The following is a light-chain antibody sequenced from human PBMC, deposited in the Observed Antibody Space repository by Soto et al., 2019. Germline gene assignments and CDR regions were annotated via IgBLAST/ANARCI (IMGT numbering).Light chain of an antibody. CDR2: DVT. CDR1: RSDVGGYNY. J-gene: IGLJ2*01. CDR3: SSFTTVNTFLV. V-gene: IGLV2-14*03. Sequence: QSALTQPASVSGFPGQSITISCTGSRSDVGGYNYVSWYQQHPAKAPKMIIYDVTSRPSGVSNRFSGSKSGNTASLTISGLQADDEADYYCSSFTTVNTFLVFGRGTKLTVL.